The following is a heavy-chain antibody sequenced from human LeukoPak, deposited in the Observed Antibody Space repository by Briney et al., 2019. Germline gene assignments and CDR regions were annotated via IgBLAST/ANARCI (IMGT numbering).Heavy chain of an antibody. V-gene: IGHV4-39*01. D-gene: IGHD6-13*01. Sequence: SETLSLTCTVSGGSISSSSYYWGWIRQPPGKGLEWIWSIYYSGSTYYNPSLKSRVTISVDTSKNQFSLKLSSVTATDTAVYYCARHVWVVKGSSWYLGWFDPWGQGTLVTASS. J-gene: IGHJ5*02. CDR1: GGSISSSSYY. CDR2: IYYSGST. CDR3: ARHVWVVKGSSWYLGWFDP.